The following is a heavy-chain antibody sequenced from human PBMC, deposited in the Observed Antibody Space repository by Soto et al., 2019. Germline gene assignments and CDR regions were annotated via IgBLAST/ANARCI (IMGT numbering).Heavy chain of an antibody. V-gene: IGHV1-46*01. CDR1: GYTFRSYY. J-gene: IGHJ4*02. Sequence: ASVKVSCKASGYTFRSYYMHWVRQAPGQGLEWMGIINPRGGSTSYAQKFQGRVTMTRDTSTNTVYMELSSLRSEDTAVYYCARDISEAYCGGDCYSFDYWGQGTLVTVSS. CDR3: ARDISEAYCGGDCYSFDY. CDR2: INPRGGST. D-gene: IGHD2-21*02.